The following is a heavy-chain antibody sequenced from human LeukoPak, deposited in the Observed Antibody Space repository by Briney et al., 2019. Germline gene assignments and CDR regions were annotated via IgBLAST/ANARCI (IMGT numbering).Heavy chain of an antibody. CDR2: IRYDASTK. CDR1: GFSFSSYN. Sequence: GGSLRLSCAASGFSFSSYNMDWVRQAPGKGLEWVAFIRYDASTKYYGDSVKGRFTIARDNSQSTLYLQMNSLSAEDTAVYYCAKRYAENVDYWGQGTLVAVSS. J-gene: IGHJ4*02. D-gene: IGHD2-8*01. CDR3: AKRYAENVDY. V-gene: IGHV3-30*02.